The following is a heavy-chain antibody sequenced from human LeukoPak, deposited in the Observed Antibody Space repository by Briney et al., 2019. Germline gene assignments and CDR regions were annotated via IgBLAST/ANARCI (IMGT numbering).Heavy chain of an antibody. CDR3: ARRRGGGSMDV. J-gene: IGHJ6*02. CDR1: GFTFSIYW. CDR2: INPDGSST. D-gene: IGHD3-16*01. V-gene: IGHV3-74*01. Sequence: PGGSLRLSCAASGFTFSIYWMHWVRQAPGKGLVWVSHINPDGSSTTYADSVKGRFTISRDNAKNSLYLQMNSLSAEDTAVYYCARRRGGGSMDVWGQGTTVTVSS.